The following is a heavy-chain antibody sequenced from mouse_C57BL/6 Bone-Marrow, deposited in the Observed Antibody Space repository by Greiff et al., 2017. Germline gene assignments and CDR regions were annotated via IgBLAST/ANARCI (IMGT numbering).Heavy chain of an antibody. CDR1: GYTFTSYW. V-gene: IGHV1-50*01. Sequence: VQLQQPGAELVKPGASVKLSCKASGYTFTSYWMKWVKQRPGQGLEWIGEIDPSDSYTNYNQKLKGKATLTVDTSYSTADMQRSSLTSEDSAVYYCARQLRPYYYAMDYWGQGTSVTVSS. CDR3: ARQLRPYYYAMDY. J-gene: IGHJ4*01. D-gene: IGHD3-2*02. CDR2: IDPSDSYT.